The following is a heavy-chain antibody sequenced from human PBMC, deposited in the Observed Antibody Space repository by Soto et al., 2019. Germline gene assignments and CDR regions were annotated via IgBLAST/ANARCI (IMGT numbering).Heavy chain of an antibody. D-gene: IGHD3-10*01. CDR1: GYTFTGYY. CDR2: INPNSGGT. J-gene: IGHJ6*02. Sequence: GASVKVSCKASGYTFTGYYMHWVRQAPGQGLEWMGWINPNSGGTNYAQKFQGRVTMTRDTSISTAYMELSRLRSDDTAVYYCARDLYYGSGSYSVYYYYYGMDVWGQGTTVTVSS. V-gene: IGHV1-2*02. CDR3: ARDLYYGSGSYSVYYYYYGMDV.